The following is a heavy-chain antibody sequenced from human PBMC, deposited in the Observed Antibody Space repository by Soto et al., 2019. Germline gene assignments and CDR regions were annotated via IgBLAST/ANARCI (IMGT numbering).Heavy chain of an antibody. Sequence: GSLRLSCAASGFTFSNAWMSWVRQAPGKGLEWVGRIKSKTDGGTTDYAAPVKGRFTISRDDSKNTLYLQMNSLKTEDTAVYYCTTGAYYDFWSGYYGSMDVWGQGTTVTVSS. V-gene: IGHV3-15*01. CDR2: IKSKTDGGTT. D-gene: IGHD3-3*01. J-gene: IGHJ6*02. CDR3: TTGAYYDFWSGYYGSMDV. CDR1: GFTFSNAW.